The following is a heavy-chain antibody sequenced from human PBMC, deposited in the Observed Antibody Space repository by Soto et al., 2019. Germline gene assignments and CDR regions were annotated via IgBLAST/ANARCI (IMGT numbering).Heavy chain of an antibody. Sequence: QVQLVQSGAEVKKPGSSVKVSCKASGGTFSSYTISWVRQAPGQGLEWMGRIIPILGIANYAQKFQGRVTITADKSTSTAYMELSSLRSEDTAVYYCATPLRASGSWRVRFDYWGQGTLVTVSS. V-gene: IGHV1-69*02. CDR1: GGTFSSYT. J-gene: IGHJ4*02. D-gene: IGHD3-10*01. CDR2: IIPILGIA. CDR3: ATPLRASGSWRVRFDY.